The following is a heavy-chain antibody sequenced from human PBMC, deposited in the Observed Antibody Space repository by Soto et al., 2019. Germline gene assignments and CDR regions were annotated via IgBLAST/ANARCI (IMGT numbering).Heavy chain of an antibody. D-gene: IGHD1-7*01. CDR1: GYTFTSYG. CDR2: ISAYNGNT. Sequence: QVQLVQSGAEVKKPGASVKVSCKASGYTFTSYGISWVRQAPGQGLEWMGWISAYNGNTNYAQKCQGRVNMTTDPPTSTAYMQLRSLRSDDTAVYYCARGGGPELPYYYGMDVWGQGTTVTVSS. J-gene: IGHJ6*02. CDR3: ARGGGPELPYYYGMDV. V-gene: IGHV1-18*04.